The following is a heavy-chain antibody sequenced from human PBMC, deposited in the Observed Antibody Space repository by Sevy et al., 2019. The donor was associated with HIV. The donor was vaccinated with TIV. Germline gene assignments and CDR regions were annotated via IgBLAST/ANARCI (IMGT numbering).Heavy chain of an antibody. Sequence: SETLYLTCTVSGGSISSYYWSWIRHPAGKGLEWIGRIYTSGSTNYNPSLKSRVTMSVDTSKNQFSLKLNSLTAADTAVYYCGGDSGYEKGAFDIWGQGTMVTVSS. V-gene: IGHV4-4*07. J-gene: IGHJ3*02. CDR2: IYTSGST. D-gene: IGHD5-12*01. CDR3: GGDSGYEKGAFDI. CDR1: GGSISSYY.